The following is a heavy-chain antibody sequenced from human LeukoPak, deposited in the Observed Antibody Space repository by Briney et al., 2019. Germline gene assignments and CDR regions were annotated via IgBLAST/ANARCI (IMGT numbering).Heavy chain of an antibody. CDR1: GYSISSGSY. J-gene: IGHJ4*02. CDR3: SRAGNFAF. V-gene: IGHV4-38-2*01. Sequence: SETLSLTCAVSGYSISSGSYWGWSRPPPGKGLEWIGSINHSGSTYYNPSLKSRVTISIDTSKNQFSLNLSSVTAADTVVYYCSRAGNFAFWGQGTLVTVSS. CDR2: INHSGST.